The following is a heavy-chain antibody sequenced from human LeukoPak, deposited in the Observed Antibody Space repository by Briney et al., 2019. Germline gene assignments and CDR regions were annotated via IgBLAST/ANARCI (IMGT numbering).Heavy chain of an antibody. D-gene: IGHD5-24*01. CDR1: GGSISSSSYY. CDR3: ARDVRFRDDYNYGYIDY. V-gene: IGHV4-39*07. J-gene: IGHJ4*02. CDR2: IYYSGIT. Sequence: SETLSLTCTVSGGSISSSSYYWGWIRQPPGKGLEWIGSIYYSGITYYNPSLKSRVTISVDTSKNQFSLKLSSVTAADTAMYYCARDVRFRDDYNYGYIDYWGQGTLVTVSS.